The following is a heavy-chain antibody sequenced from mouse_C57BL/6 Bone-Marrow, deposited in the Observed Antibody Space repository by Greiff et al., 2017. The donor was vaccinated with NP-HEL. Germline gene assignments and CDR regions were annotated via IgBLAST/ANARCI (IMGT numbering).Heavy chain of an antibody. J-gene: IGHJ2*01. CDR3: TRLLYDYDFDY. CDR1: GFTFSDAW. V-gene: IGHV6-6*01. Sequence: EVQLQQSGGGLVQPGGSMKLSCAASGFTFSDAWMDWVRQSPEQGLEWVAEIRNKANNHATYYAESVKGRFTISRDDSKSSVYLQMNSLRAEDTGIYYCTRLLYDYDFDYWGQGTTLTVSS. CDR2: IRNKANNHAT. D-gene: IGHD2-4*01.